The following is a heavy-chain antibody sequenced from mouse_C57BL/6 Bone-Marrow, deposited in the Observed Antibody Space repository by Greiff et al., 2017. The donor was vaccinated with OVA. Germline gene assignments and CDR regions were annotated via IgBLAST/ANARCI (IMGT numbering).Heavy chain of an antibody. V-gene: IGHV1-26*01. CDR3: ARGGSYGY. CDR2: INPNNGGT. CDR1: GYTFTDYY. Sequence: VQLQQSGPELVKPGASVKISCTASGYTFTDYYMNWVKQSHGKSLEWIGDINPNNGGTSYNQKFKGKATLTVDKSASTAYMELRSLTSDDSAVYYCARGGSYGYWGQGTLVTVSA. D-gene: IGHD2-12*01. J-gene: IGHJ3*01.